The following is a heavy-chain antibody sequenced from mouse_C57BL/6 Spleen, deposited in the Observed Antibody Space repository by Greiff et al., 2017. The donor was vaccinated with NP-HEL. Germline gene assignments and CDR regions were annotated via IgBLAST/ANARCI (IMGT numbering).Heavy chain of an antibody. Sequence: VHVKQSGGGLVKPGGSLKLSCAASGFTFSDYGMHWVRQAPEKGLEWVAYISSGSSTIYYADTVKGRFTISRDNAKNTLFLQMTSLRSEDTAMYYCATYSNYPFAYWGQGTLVTVSA. CDR2: ISSGSSTI. J-gene: IGHJ3*01. CDR1: GFTFSDYG. CDR3: ATYSNYPFAY. D-gene: IGHD2-5*01. V-gene: IGHV5-17*01.